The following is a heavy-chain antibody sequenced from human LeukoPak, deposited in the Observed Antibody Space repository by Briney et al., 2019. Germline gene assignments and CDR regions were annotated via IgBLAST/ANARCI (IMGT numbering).Heavy chain of an antibody. J-gene: IGHJ6*02. D-gene: IGHD2-2*01. Sequence: SETLSLTCTVSGGSISSCSYYWGWIRQPPGKGLEWIGSIYYSGSTYYNPSLKSRVTMSVDTSKNQFSLKLSSVTAADTAVYYCARVNIVVVPAANSYYYYYYGMDVWGQGTTVTVSS. CDR3: ARVNIVVVPAANSYYYYYYGMDV. CDR1: GGSISSCSYY. CDR2: IYYSGST. V-gene: IGHV4-39*01.